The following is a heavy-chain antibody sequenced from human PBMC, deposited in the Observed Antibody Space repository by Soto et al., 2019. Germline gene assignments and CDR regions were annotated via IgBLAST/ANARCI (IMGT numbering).Heavy chain of an antibody. D-gene: IGHD2-2*01. CDR3: SKDYGDIVVVPAVIVSSGMDV. CDR1: GFTFDDYS. Sequence: GGSLRLSCAASGFTFDDYSMHWVRQAPWKGLEWVSGISWNSVSIGYADSVKGRFTISRDNAKNSLYLQMNSLRAEDTALYYWSKDYGDIVVVPAVIVSSGMDVGGQGTTVTVSS. CDR2: ISWNSVSI. V-gene: IGHV3-9*01. J-gene: IGHJ6*02.